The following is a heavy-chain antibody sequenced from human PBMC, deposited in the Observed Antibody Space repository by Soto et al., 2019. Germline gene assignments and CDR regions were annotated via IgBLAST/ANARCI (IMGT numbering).Heavy chain of an antibody. J-gene: IGHJ4*02. Sequence: TEALSITCKRPGGYINSYLWAWIREPPGKGLEWIGEINHSGSTNYNPSLQSRVTISVDTSKNQFSLRLSSVTAADTAVYLCARQPSGYRSGWYFDYWGQGTLVTVSS. CDR1: GGYINSYL. CDR3: ARQPSGYRSGWYFDY. V-gene: IGHV4-34*01. D-gene: IGHD6-19*01. CDR2: INHSGST.